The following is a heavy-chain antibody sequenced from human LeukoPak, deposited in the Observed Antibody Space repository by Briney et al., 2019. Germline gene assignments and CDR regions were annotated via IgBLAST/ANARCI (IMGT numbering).Heavy chain of an antibody. J-gene: IGHJ4*02. V-gene: IGHV1-8*01. CDR3: ARATNAWVPFDY. D-gene: IGHD2-8*01. CDR1: GYTFTSYD. CDR2: MNPNSGNT. Sequence: GASVKVSCKASGYTFTSYDINWVRQATGQGLEWMGWMNPNSGNTGYAQKFQGRVTMTRNTSISTAYMELSRLRSDDTAVYYCARATNAWVPFDYWGQGTLVTVSS.